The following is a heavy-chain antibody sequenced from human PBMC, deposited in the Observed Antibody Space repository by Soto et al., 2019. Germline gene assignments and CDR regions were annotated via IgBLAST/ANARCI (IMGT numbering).Heavy chain of an antibody. CDR3: ARTCRGCPFEY. J-gene: IGHJ4*02. CDR2: IFSNDEK. V-gene: IGHV2-26*01. CDR1: GFLLSNGRLG. Sequence: QVTLKESGPVLVKPTETLTLTCTVSGFLLSNGRLGVSWIRQPPGKALEWLAHIFSNDEKSYSTSLQSRLTISEDTSKGQVVLTLTKVDPVDTGTDYCARTCRGCPFEYWGQGTLVTVSS. D-gene: IGHD6-19*01.